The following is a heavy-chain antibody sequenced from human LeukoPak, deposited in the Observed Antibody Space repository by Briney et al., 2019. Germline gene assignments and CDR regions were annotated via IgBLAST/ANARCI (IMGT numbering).Heavy chain of an antibody. CDR3: ASGIRERGFDY. CDR1: GFIFSSYS. V-gene: IGHV3-21*01. D-gene: IGHD1-1*01. J-gene: IGHJ4*02. CDR2: IDPSGYTI. Sequence: GGSLRLSCAASGFIFSSYSMNWVRQAPGRGLQWVSSIDPSGYTIFYADSVKGRFTISRDNAKNSLYLQMNSLRAEDTALYFCASGIRERGFDYWGQGTLVTVSS.